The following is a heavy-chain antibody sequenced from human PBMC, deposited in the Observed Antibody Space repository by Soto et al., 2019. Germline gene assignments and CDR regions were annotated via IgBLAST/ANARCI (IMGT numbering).Heavy chain of an antibody. Sequence: PGGSLRHSCAASEFTFSGYSMNLVSQAPGKGLEWVSSISSSSSYIYYADSVKGRFTISRDNAKNSLYLQMNSLRAEDTAVYYCARDPPHLRYFDWLPFDYWGQGTLVTVSS. CDR3: ARDPPHLRYFDWLPFDY. CDR2: ISSSSSYI. CDR1: EFTFSGYS. J-gene: IGHJ4*02. V-gene: IGHV3-21*01. D-gene: IGHD3-9*01.